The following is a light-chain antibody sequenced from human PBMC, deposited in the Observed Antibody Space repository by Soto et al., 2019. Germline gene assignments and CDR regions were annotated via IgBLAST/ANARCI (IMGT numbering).Light chain of an antibody. CDR3: QQYGTSPFS. V-gene: IGKV3-20*01. CDR1: QSVSSDY. CDR2: DAS. Sequence: EIVLTQSPGTLSLSPGDRVTLSCRASQSVSSDYLAWFQQRPGQAPRLLIYDASRRATGIPDRFSGSGSGTDFTLTISRLEPEDFAVYYCQQYGTSPFSFGGGTKWIS. J-gene: IGKJ4*01.